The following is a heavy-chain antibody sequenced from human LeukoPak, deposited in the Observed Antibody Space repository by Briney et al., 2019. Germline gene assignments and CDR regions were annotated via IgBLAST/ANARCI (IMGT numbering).Heavy chain of an antibody. CDR1: GFTFSSYA. J-gene: IGHJ4*02. CDR2: ISGSGGST. CDR3: AKVASQGGDY. Sequence: HTGGSLRLSCAASGFTFSSYAMSWVRQAPGKGLEWVSAISGSGGSTYYADSVKGRFSISRDNSKNTLYLQMNSLRAEGTAVYYCAKVASQGGDYWGQGTLVTVSS. V-gene: IGHV3-23*01. D-gene: IGHD3-16*01.